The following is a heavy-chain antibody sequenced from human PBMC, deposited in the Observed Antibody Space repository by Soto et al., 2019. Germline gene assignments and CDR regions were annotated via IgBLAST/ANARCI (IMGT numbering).Heavy chain of an antibody. CDR2: IYYSGST. V-gene: IGHV4-59*01. D-gene: IGHD3-3*01. Sequence: ASETLSLTCTVSGGSISSYYWSWIRQPPGKGLEWIGYIYYSGSTNYNPSLKSRVTISVDTSKNQFSLKLSSVTAADTAVYYCARVSGYYDFWSGYYHYYGMDVWGQGTTVTVS. CDR3: ARVSGYYDFWSGYYHYYGMDV. CDR1: GGSISSYY. J-gene: IGHJ6*02.